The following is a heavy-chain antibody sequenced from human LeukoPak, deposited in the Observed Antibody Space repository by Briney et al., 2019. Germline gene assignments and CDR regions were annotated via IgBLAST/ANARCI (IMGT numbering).Heavy chain of an antibody. CDR3: ARGRGVFGN. D-gene: IGHD3-10*01. V-gene: IGHV3-30*04. CDR1: GFTFTTYS. CDR2: ISYDGTDT. Sequence: PGRSLRLSCAASGFTFTTYSMHWVRQAPGMGLECVALISYDGTDTYYADSVKGRFTVSRDISTNTLYLQMNSLRAEDTAVYYRARGRGVFGNWGQGTLVTVSS. J-gene: IGHJ4*02.